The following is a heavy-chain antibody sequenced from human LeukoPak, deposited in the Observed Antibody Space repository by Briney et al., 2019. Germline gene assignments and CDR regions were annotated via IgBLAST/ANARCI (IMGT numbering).Heavy chain of an antibody. V-gene: IGHV5-51*01. Sequence: GESLKISCKGSGYSFTSYWIGWVRQMPGKGLEWMGIIHPSDSDTRYSPSFQGQVTISADKSISTAYLQWSSLKASDTAIYYCARGVYGDYGAFGNWGQGTLVTVSS. J-gene: IGHJ4*02. CDR2: IHPSDSDT. CDR3: ARGVYGDYGAFGN. CDR1: GYSFTSYW. D-gene: IGHD4-17*01.